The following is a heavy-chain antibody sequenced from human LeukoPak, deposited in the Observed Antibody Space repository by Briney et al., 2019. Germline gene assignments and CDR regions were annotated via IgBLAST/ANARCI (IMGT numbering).Heavy chain of an antibody. D-gene: IGHD3-16*01. CDR3: ARHHFTWITDAFDI. CDR1: SGSINSSSYY. V-gene: IGHV4-39*01. J-gene: IGHJ3*02. Sequence: PSETLSLTCTVSSGSINSSSYYGRWIRQPPAKGLEWIGSLYYSGSTYYNPSLKSRVTISVDMSKNQFSLKLTSVTATETAVFYCARHHFTWITDAFDIWGQGTMVTVSS. CDR2: LYYSGST.